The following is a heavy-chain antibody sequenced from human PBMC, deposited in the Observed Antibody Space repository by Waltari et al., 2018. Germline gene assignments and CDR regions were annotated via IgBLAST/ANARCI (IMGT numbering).Heavy chain of an antibody. CDR2: IYNDGTK. J-gene: IGHJ4*02. Sequence: EVQLVESGGGWIEPGGSLRLSCAAYGFIDSTKYMSWVRQAPGKGLECVSVIYNDGTKLYADSVKGRFTVSRDNSKNMVHLQMDSLRAEDTAVYYCATDGDGDCSLCLAQWGQGTLVTVSS. CDR1: GFIDSTKY. V-gene: IGHV3-53*01. CDR3: ATDGDGDCSLCLAQ. D-gene: IGHD2-21*02.